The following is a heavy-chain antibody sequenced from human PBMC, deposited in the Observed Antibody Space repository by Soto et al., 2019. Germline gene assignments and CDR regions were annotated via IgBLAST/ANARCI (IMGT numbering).Heavy chain of an antibody. J-gene: IGHJ4*02. CDR2: IYYSGST. D-gene: IGHD3-22*01. Sequence: PSETLSLTCTVSGVSIISYYWSWIRQPPGKGLEWIGYIYYSGSTNYNPSLKSRVTISVDTSKNQFSLKLSSVTAADTAVYYCASSMIVEDLVPYYFDYWGQGTLV. CDR1: GVSIISYY. CDR3: ASSMIVEDLVPYYFDY. V-gene: IGHV4-59*01.